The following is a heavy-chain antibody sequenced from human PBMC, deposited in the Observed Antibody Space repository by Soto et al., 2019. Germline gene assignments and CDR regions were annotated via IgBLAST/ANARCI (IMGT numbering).Heavy chain of an antibody. V-gene: IGHV4-30-4*08. CDR2: IYYSGSA. D-gene: IGHD3-10*01. CDR1: GGSISSGDYY. CDR3: ARVLYYGSGTSDY. Sequence: QVQLQESGPGLVKPSQTLSLTCTVSGGSISSGDYYWSWIRQSPGLGLEWIGYIYYSGSAYYNPSLKSNVTISVDTSKNQFSLQLTSVTAADTAVYYCARVLYYGSGTSDYWGQGTLVTVSS. J-gene: IGHJ4*02.